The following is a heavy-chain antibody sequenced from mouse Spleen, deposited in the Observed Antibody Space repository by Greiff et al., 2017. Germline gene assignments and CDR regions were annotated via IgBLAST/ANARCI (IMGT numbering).Heavy chain of an antibody. CDR2: ISSGGGNT. CDR3: ARHYRYDAPRYAMDY. V-gene: IGHV5-9*04. Sequence: EVKLVESGGGLVKLGGSLKLSCAASGFTFSSYAMSWVRQTPEKRLEWVATISSGGGNTYYPDSVKGRFTISRDNAKNTLYLQMSSLKSEDTAMYYCARHYRYDAPRYAMDYWGQGTSVTVSS. CDR1: GFTFSSYA. J-gene: IGHJ4*01. D-gene: IGHD2-14*01.